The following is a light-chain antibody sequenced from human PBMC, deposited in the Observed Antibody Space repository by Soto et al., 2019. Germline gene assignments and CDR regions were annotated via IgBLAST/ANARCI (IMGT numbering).Light chain of an antibody. CDR1: SSDVGLYDY. J-gene: IGLJ1*01. CDR3: SSYTSDSSYV. V-gene: IGLV2-14*01. CDR2: AVS. Sequence: QSALTQPASVSGSPGQSITISCTGTSSDVGLYDYVSCYQQHPGKAPQLMIYAVSNRPSGVSNRFSASKSVTTASPFISVLQAEDEADYYCSSYTSDSSYVFGSGTKVTVL.